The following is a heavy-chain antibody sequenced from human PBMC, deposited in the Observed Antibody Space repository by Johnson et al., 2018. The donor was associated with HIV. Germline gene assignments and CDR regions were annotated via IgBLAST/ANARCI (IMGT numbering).Heavy chain of an antibody. J-gene: IGHJ3*02. Sequence: QVQLVESGGGVVQPGRSLRLSCAASGFTFSSYAMHWVRQAPGKGLEWVAVISYDGSNKYYADSVKGRFTISRDNSKNTLYLHMNSLRAEDTAVYYCAKDMVRGFWGDAFDIWGQGTMVTVSS. CDR2: ISYDGSNK. V-gene: IGHV3-30-3*01. CDR3: AKDMVRGFWGDAFDI. CDR1: GFTFSSYA. D-gene: IGHD3-10*01.